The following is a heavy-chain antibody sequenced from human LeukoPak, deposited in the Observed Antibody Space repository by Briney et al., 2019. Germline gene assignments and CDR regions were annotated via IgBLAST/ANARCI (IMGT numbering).Heavy chain of an antibody. V-gene: IGHV3-9*01. CDR3: AKGYCSSTSCYFLQ. CDR2: ISWNSGSI. Sequence: GGSLRLSCAASGFTFDDYAMHWVRHAPGKGLEWVSGISWNSGSIGYADSVKGRFTISRDNAKNSLYLQMNSLRAEDTALYYCAKGYCSSTSCYFLQWGQGTLVTVSS. J-gene: IGHJ4*02. D-gene: IGHD2-2*01. CDR1: GFTFDDYA.